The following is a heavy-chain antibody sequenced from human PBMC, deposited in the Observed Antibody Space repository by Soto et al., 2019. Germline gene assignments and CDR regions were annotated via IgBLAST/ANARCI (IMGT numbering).Heavy chain of an antibody. CDR1: GGSISSSSYY. CDR3: ARPSGSYQFDY. CDR2: INHSGST. Sequence: PSETLSLTCTVSGGSISSSSYYWSWIRQPPGKGLEWIGEINHSGSTNYNPSLKSRVTISVDTSKNQFSLKLSSVTAADTAVYYCARPSGSYQFDYWGQGTLVTVSS. V-gene: IGHV4-39*07. J-gene: IGHJ4*02. D-gene: IGHD1-26*01.